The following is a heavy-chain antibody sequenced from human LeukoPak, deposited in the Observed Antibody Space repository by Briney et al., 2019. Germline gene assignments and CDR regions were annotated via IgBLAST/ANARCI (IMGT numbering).Heavy chain of an antibody. Sequence: GGSLRLSCAASGFTFDSYAMSWVRQAPGKGLEWVSSISGSGYNTYYADSVKGRFIISRDNPKNTLYLQMSGLRDEDTAVYYCAKDNRAFCTSGVCSSFDYWGQGALVTVSP. J-gene: IGHJ4*02. V-gene: IGHV3-23*01. CDR2: ISGSGYNT. CDR3: AKDNRAFCTSGVCSSFDY. CDR1: GFTFDSYA. D-gene: IGHD2-8*01.